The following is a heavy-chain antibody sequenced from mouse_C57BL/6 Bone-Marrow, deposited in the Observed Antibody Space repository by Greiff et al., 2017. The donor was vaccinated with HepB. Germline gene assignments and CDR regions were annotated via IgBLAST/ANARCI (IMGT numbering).Heavy chain of an antibody. J-gene: IGHJ2*01. CDR1: GYTFTSYW. V-gene: IGHV1-69*01. CDR2: IDPSDSYT. Sequence: VKLQQSGAELVMPGASVKLSCKASGYTFTSYWMHWVKQRPGQGLEWIGEIDPSDSYTNYNQKFKGKSTLTVDKSSSTAYMQLSSLTSEDSAVYYCARYDYGSSFDYWGQGTTLTVSS. D-gene: IGHD1-1*01. CDR3: ARYDYGSSFDY.